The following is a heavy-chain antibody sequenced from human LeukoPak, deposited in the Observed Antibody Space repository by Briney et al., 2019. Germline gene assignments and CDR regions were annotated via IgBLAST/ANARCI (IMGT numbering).Heavy chain of an antibody. V-gene: IGHV4-34*01. CDR1: GGSFSGYY. CDR3: ARVLAAAGNNWFDP. J-gene: IGHJ5*02. D-gene: IGHD6-13*01. CDR2: INHSGST. Sequence: SETLSLTCAVYGGSFSGYYWSWIRQPPGKGLEWIGEINHSGSTNYNPSLKSRLSISIDTSKNQFSLKLNSVTAADTAVYYCARVLAAAGNNWFDPWGQGTLVTVSS.